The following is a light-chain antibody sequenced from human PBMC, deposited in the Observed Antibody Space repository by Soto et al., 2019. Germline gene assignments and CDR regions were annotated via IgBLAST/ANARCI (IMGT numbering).Light chain of an antibody. CDR1: QSLSSNY. V-gene: IGKV3-20*01. CDR3: QQYGSSPWT. CDR2: GAS. Sequence: EIVLTQSPGTLPLSPGERATLSCGASQSLSSNYLAWYQQKPGQAPRLLIYGASSRATGIPDRFSGSGSGTDFTLTISRLEPEDFAVYYCQQYGSSPWTFGQGTKVEIK. J-gene: IGKJ1*01.